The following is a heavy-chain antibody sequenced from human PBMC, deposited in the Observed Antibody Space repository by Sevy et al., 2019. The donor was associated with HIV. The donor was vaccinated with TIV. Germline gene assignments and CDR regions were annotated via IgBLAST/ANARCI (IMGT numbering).Heavy chain of an antibody. CDR1: GGSFSGYY. CDR2: INHSGST. CDR3: ARGRGPSFDY. V-gene: IGHV4-34*01. Sequence: SETLSFTCAVYGGSFSGYYWSWIRQPPGKGLEWIGEINHSGSTNYNPSLKSRVTISVDTSKNQFSLKLSSVTAADTAVYYCARGRGPSFDYRGQGTLVTVSS. J-gene: IGHJ4*02. D-gene: IGHD3-10*01.